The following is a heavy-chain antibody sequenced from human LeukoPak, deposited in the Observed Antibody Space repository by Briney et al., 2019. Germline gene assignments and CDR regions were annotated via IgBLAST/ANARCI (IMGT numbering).Heavy chain of an antibody. CDR1: GFTFSSYW. CDR3: ARELGYSSGWHDY. Sequence: GGSLRLSCAASGFTFSSYWMSWVRQAPGKGLEWVANIKQDGSEKYYVDSVKGRFTISRDNAKNSLYLQMNSLRAEDTAVYYCARELGYSSGWHDYWGQGTLVTVSS. J-gene: IGHJ4*02. D-gene: IGHD6-19*01. V-gene: IGHV3-7*01. CDR2: IKQDGSEK.